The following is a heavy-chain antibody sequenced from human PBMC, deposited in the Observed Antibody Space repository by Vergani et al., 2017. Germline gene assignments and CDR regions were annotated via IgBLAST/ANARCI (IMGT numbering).Heavy chain of an antibody. J-gene: IGHJ6*02. V-gene: IGHV3-48*01. CDR3: AREMGMTTVFEYGMDV. CDR2: ISSSSGTI. CDR1: GFTFSSYS. Sequence: EVQLVESGGGLVQPGGSLRLSCAASGFTFSSYSMNWVRQAPGKGLEWVSYISSSSGTIYYADSVKGRFTISRDNAKNSLYLQMNSLRAEDTAVYYCAREMGMTTVFEYGMDVWGQGTTVTVSS. D-gene: IGHD4-17*01.